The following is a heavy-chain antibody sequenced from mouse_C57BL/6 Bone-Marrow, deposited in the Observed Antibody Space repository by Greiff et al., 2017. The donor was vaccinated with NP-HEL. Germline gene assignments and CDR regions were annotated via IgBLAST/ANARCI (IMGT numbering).Heavy chain of an antibody. CDR2: IDPANGNT. D-gene: IGHD2-1*01. CDR3: ARHPIYYGNYGAMDY. J-gene: IGHJ4*01. V-gene: IGHV14-3*01. CDR1: GFNIKNTY. Sequence: EVKLVESVAELVRPGASVKLSCTASGFNIKNTYMHWVKQRPEQGLEWIGRIDPANGNTKYAPKFQGKATITADTSSNTAYLQLSSLTSEDTAIYYCARHPIYYGNYGAMDYWGQGTSVTVSS.